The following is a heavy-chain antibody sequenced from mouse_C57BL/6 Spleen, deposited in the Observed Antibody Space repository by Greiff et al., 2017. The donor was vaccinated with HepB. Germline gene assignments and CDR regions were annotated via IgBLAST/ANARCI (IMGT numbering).Heavy chain of an antibody. CDR3: ARSRDYYGSSYDY. Sequence: QVQLQQSGAELVRPGTSVQVSCKASGYSFTNYLIEWVKQRPGQGLEWIGVINPGSGGTNYNEKFKGKATLTADKSSSTAYMQLSSLTSEDSAVYFCARSRDYYGSSYDYWGQGTTLTVSS. CDR2: INPGSGGT. V-gene: IGHV1-54*01. CDR1: GYSFTNYL. J-gene: IGHJ2*01. D-gene: IGHD1-1*01.